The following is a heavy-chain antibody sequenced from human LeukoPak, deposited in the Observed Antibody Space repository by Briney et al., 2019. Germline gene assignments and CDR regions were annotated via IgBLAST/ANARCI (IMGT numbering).Heavy chain of an antibody. CDR1: GGTFSSYA. CDR2: IIPILGTA. CDR3: ARGYGDYEGGGY. D-gene: IGHD4-17*01. J-gene: IGHJ4*02. Sequence: SVKVSCKASGGTFSSYAISWVRQAPGQGLEWMGRIIPILGTANYAQKFQGRVTITADKSTSTAYMELSSLRSEDTAVYYCARGYGDYEGGGYWGQGTLVTVSS. V-gene: IGHV1-69*04.